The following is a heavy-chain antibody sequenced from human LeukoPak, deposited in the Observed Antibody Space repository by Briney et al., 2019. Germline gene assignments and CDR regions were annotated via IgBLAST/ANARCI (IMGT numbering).Heavy chain of an antibody. J-gene: IGHJ3*02. D-gene: IGHD3-3*01. CDR1: GFTFSSYA. Sequence: GRSLRLSCAASGFTFSSYAMHWVRQAPGKGLEWVAVISYDGSNKYYADSVKGRFTISRDNSKNTLYLQMNSLRAEDTAVYYCAKGITIFGVLIADDAFDIWGQGTMVTVSS. CDR3: AKGITIFGVLIADDAFDI. CDR2: ISYDGSNK. V-gene: IGHV3-30-3*01.